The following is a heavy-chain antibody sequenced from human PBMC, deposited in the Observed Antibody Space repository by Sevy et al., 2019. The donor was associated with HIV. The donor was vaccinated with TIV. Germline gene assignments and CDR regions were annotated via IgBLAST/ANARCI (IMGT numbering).Heavy chain of an antibody. J-gene: IGHJ4*02. V-gene: IGHV3-23*01. CDR1: GFTFSTYA. Sequence: GGSLRLSCAASGFTFSTYAMSWVRQAPGKGLEWVSAISSSGGSTYYADSVKGRFTFSRDNSKSTLYLYMNSLRAEDTAIYYCAKDLYGGSFDYWGQGTLVTVSS. CDR3: AKDLYGGSFDY. CDR2: ISSSGGST. D-gene: IGHD2-15*01.